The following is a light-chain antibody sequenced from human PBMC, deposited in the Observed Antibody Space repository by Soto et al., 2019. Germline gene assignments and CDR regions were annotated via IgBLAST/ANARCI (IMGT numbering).Light chain of an antibody. CDR2: KVS. V-gene: IGKV2-30*01. CDR3: MKGTHWPWT. Sequence: DVVMTQSPLSLPVTLGQPASISCRSSQSLVYSDGNTYLNWFQQRPGQSPRRLIYKVSNRDSGVXAXXSGSGSGTDFTLKISRVEAEDVGVYYCMKGTHWPWTFGQGTKVEIK. J-gene: IGKJ1*01. CDR1: QSLVYSDGNTY.